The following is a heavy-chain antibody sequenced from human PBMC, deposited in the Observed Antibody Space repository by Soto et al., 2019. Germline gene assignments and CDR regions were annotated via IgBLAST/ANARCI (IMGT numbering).Heavy chain of an antibody. CDR3: ARVSNYYDSSGPWYYFDY. CDR1: CGSINSYY. V-gene: IGHV4-59*01. J-gene: IGHJ4*02. CDR2: IYYSGST. Sequence: SETLSLTCTVSCGSINSYYWSWIRQPPGRGLEWIGYIYYSGSTTYNPSLKSRLTISVDTSKNQFSLKLNSVTAADTAVYYCARVSNYYDSSGPWYYFDYWGQGTLVTVSS. D-gene: IGHD3-22*01.